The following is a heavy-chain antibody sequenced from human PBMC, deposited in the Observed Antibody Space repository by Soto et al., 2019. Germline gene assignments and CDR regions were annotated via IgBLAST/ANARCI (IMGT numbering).Heavy chain of an antibody. D-gene: IGHD3-10*01. CDR1: GGSISSGGYS. V-gene: IGHV4-30-2*02. CDR3: ARSMVRGALWWFAP. J-gene: IGHJ5*02. CDR2: IYHSGST. Sequence: SETLSLTCAVSGGSISSGGYSWSWIRQPPGKGLEWIGYIYHSGSTYYNPSLKSRVTISVDTPKNQFSLKLSSVTAADTAVYYCARSMVRGALWWFAPWGQGTLVTVSS.